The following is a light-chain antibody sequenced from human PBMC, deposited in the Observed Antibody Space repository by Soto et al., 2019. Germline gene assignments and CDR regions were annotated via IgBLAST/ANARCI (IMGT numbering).Light chain of an antibody. CDR3: QSVDGKYVV. V-gene: IGLV6-57*04. CDR2: EDS. CDR1: SGSIASDY. J-gene: IGLJ2*01. Sequence: NFMLTQPHSVTESPGQTVTISCTRSSGSIASDYVQWYQQRPGSAPINVIFEDSQRPSGVPDRFSGSIDSSSNSASLTISRLTTEDAADYYCQSVDGKYVVFGGGTKVTVL.